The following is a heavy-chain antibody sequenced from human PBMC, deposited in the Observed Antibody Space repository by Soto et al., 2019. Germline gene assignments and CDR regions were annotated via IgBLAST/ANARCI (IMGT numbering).Heavy chain of an antibody. CDR2: IYSGGNT. V-gene: IGHV3-53*01. CDR3: ARDRTFDL. CDR1: GLTVSSNY. J-gene: IGHJ4*02. Sequence: PGGSLRLSCVASGLTVSSNYMSWVRQAPWKGLEWVSVIYSGGNTYYADSVKGRFTISRDISKNTLYLQMNSLRAEDTAVYYCARDRTFDLWGQGTLVTVSS.